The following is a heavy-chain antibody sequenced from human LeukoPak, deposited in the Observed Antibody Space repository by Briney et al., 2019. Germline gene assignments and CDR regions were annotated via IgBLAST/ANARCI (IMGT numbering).Heavy chain of an antibody. J-gene: IGHJ5*02. D-gene: IGHD3-3*01. CDR3: ARRDYDLNWFNP. CDR1: GYTFTSYG. V-gene: IGHV1-18*01. CDR2: ISAYNGNT. Sequence: ASVKVSCKASGYTFTSYGISWVRQAPGQGLEWMGWISAYNGNTNYAQKLQGRATMTTDTSTSTAYMELRSLRSEDTAVYYCARRDYDLNWFNPWGQGTLVTVSS.